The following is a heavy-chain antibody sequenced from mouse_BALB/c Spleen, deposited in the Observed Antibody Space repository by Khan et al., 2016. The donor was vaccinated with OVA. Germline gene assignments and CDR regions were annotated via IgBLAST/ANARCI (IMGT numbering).Heavy chain of an antibody. CDR3: ARRDDGYPDWYFDV. Sequence: VKLEESGPGLVAPSQSLSITCTVSGFSLTSYSVHWVRQPPGKGLEWLGVIWADGGTNYNSALMSRMRISQDKFKSQVFLKMNSLQSDYTAIDYCARRDDGYPDWYFDVWGAGTTVTVSS. CDR1: GFSLTSYS. D-gene: IGHD2-3*01. J-gene: IGHJ1*01. CDR2: IWADGGT. V-gene: IGHV2-9*02.